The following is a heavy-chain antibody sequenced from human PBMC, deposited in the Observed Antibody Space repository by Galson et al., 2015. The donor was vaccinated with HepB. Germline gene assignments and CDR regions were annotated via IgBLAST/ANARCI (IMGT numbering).Heavy chain of an antibody. CDR1: GFTFTSYA. D-gene: IGHD6-19*01. V-gene: IGHV3-33*01. CDR2: MWYDGSKT. J-gene: IGHJ3*01. Sequence: SLRLSCAASGFTFTSYAIHWVRQAPGKGLEWMAVMWYDGSKTYYGDSVKGRFTTSRDNHRNTVHLQMNSLRVEDTAVYYCTRDGRAGSGSYAFDFWGQGTMVTVSS. CDR3: TRDGRAGSGSYAFDF.